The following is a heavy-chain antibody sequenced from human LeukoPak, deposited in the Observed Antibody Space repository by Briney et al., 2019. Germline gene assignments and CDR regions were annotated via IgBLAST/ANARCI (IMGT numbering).Heavy chain of an antibody. V-gene: IGHV1-18*01. J-gene: IGHJ5*02. CDR2: ISAYNGNT. CDR3: AREMYYDFWSGYYYNWFDP. Sequence: GASVTVSCKASGYTFTSYGISWVRQAPGQGLEWMGWISAYNGNTNYAQKLQGRVTMTTDTSTSTAYMELRSLRSDDTAVYYCAREMYYDFWSGYYYNWFDPWGQGTLVTVSS. D-gene: IGHD3-3*01. CDR1: GYTFTSYG.